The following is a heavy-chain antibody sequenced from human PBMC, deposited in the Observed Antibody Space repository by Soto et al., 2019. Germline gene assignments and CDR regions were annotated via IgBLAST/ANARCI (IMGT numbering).Heavy chain of an antibody. Sequence: XXSLKISCQGSGYTFTGHWITWVRQMPGKGLEWMGRIDPSDSYTDYSPTVQGHVTMSADKSINTAYLQWSSLQASDTAVYYCTRHTGYDSSLDYWGQGTLVTVSS. V-gene: IGHV5-10-1*01. D-gene: IGHD5-12*01. CDR2: IDPSDSYT. CDR1: GYTFTGHW. CDR3: TRHTGYDSSLDY. J-gene: IGHJ4*02.